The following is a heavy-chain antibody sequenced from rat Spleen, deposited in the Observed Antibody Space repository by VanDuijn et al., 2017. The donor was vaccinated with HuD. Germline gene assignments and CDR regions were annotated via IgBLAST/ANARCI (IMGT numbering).Heavy chain of an antibody. CDR2: ISYDGSST. Sequence: EVQLVESDGDLVQPGRSLKLSCAASGFTFSNYYMAWVRQAPTKGLEWVATISYDGSSTYYRDSVKGRFTISRDNAKSSLYLQMDSLRSEDTATYYCTTGGTDWGQGVMVTVSS. D-gene: IGHD1-11*01. CDR3: TTGGTD. J-gene: IGHJ2*01. V-gene: IGHV5-29*01. CDR1: GFTFSNYY.